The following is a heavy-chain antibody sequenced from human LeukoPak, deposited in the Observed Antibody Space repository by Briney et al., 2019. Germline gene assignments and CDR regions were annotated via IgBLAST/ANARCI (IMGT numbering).Heavy chain of an antibody. CDR2: ISHDGSNK. Sequence: GGSLRLSCAASGFTFSNFDMHWVRQAPGEGLEWVAVISHDGSNKFYVDSVKGRFTISRDNSQNTLYLQMNRLRGEDTAVYYCARGGEEGYYDSSGHFDYWGQGTLVTVSS. CDR1: GFTFSNFD. J-gene: IGHJ4*02. CDR3: ARGGEEGYYDSSGHFDY. V-gene: IGHV3-30*03. D-gene: IGHD3-22*01.